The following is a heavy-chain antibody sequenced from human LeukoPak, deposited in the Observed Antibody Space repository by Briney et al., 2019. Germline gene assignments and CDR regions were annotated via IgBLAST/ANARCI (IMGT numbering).Heavy chain of an antibody. CDR2: IIPIFGTA. Sequence: SVKVFCKASGGTFSSYAISWVRQAPGQGLEWMGGIIPIFGTANYAQKFQGRVTITTDESTSTAYMELSSLRSEDTAVYYCARESGVGDDAFDIWGQGTMVTVSS. D-gene: IGHD1-26*01. CDR1: GGTFSSYA. CDR3: ARESGVGDDAFDI. J-gene: IGHJ3*02. V-gene: IGHV1-69*05.